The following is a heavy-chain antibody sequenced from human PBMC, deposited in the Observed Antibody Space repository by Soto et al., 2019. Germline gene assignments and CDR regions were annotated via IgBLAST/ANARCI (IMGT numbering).Heavy chain of an antibody. J-gene: IGHJ4*02. CDR2: ISYDGSNK. D-gene: IGHD5-18*01. Sequence: QVQLVESGGGVVQPGRSLRLSCAASGFTFSSYAMHWVRQAPGKGLEWVAVISYDGSNKYYADSVKGRFTISRDNSKNTLYLKMNSLRAEDTAVYYCARGIQLWLGYYFDYWGQGTLVTVSS. CDR1: GFTFSSYA. V-gene: IGHV3-30-3*01. CDR3: ARGIQLWLGYYFDY.